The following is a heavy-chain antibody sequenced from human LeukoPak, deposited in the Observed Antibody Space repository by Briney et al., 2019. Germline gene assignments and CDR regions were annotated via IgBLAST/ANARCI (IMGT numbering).Heavy chain of an antibody. D-gene: IGHD6-6*01. CDR3: ARGDRIAARPLYFGY. Sequence: GGSLRLSCAASGFTFSSYSMNWVRQAPGKGLEWVSYISSSSSTIYYADSVKGRFTISRDNAKNSLYLQMNSLRAGDTAVYYCARGDRIAARPLYFGYWGQGTLVTVSS. V-gene: IGHV3-48*01. J-gene: IGHJ4*02. CDR2: ISSSSSTI. CDR1: GFTFSSYS.